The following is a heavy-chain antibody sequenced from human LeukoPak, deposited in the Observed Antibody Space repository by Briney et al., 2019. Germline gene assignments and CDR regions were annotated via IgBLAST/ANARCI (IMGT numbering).Heavy chain of an antibody. CDR1: GFIFRSKG. CDR3: AQDSPLLTS. Sequence: GGSLRLSWAASGFIFRSKGMTWVRQAPGKGLEWVSALSGSGGGIYYADSVKGRFTISRDNSKNTLYLQMNSLSAGDTAPYYCAQDSPLLTSWGQGTLVPVSS. J-gene: IGHJ1*01. V-gene: IGHV3-23*01. CDR2: LSGSGGGI. D-gene: IGHD2-15*01.